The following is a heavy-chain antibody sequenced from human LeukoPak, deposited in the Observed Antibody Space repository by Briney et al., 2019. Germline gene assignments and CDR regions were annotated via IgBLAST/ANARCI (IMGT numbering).Heavy chain of an antibody. Sequence: GASVKVSCKASGYTFTSYGISWVRQAPGQGLEWMGWISAYNGNTNYAQKLQGRVTMTTDTSTSTAYMELRSLRSDDTAVYYCAREAYNWNDVQGWFDPWGQGTLVTVSS. CDR3: AREAYNWNDVQGWFDP. J-gene: IGHJ5*02. D-gene: IGHD1-20*01. CDR2: ISAYNGNT. CDR1: GYTFTSYG. V-gene: IGHV1-18*01.